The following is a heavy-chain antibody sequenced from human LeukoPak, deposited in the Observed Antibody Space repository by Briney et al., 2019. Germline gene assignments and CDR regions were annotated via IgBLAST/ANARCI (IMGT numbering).Heavy chain of an antibody. Sequence: SETLSLTCTVSGGSISSSSYYWGWIRQPPGKGLEWIGSIYYSGSTYYTPSLKSRVTISVDTSKNQFSLKLSSVTAADTAVYYCARHGSAAAREFDYWGQGTLVTVSS. J-gene: IGHJ4*02. CDR1: GGSISSSSYY. D-gene: IGHD6-13*01. V-gene: IGHV4-39*01. CDR2: IYYSGST. CDR3: ARHGSAAAREFDY.